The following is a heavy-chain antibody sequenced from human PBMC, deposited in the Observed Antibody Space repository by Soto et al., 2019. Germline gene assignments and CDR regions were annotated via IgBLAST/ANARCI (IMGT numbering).Heavy chain of an antibody. J-gene: IGHJ4*02. D-gene: IGHD2-15*01. V-gene: IGHV3-21*04. CDR2: ISTGGAYM. Sequence: EVQLVESGGGLVKAGGSLRLFCKASGFTFRNYNMNWVRQAPGKGLEWVSSISTGGAYMFYADSVKGRFTISRDNAQKSLFVQIDSPRAAGPAWYYCVRDLTTPGGNNFDSWGQGTLVTVSS. CDR3: VRDLTTPGGNNFDS. CDR1: GFTFRNYN.